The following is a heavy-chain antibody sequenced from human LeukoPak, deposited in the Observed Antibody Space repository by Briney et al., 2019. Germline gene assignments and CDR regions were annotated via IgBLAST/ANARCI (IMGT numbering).Heavy chain of an antibody. CDR2: INPSGGST. CDR3: ARVSWLNPSFDP. V-gene: IGHV1-46*01. D-gene: IGHD3-9*01. J-gene: IGHJ5*02. Sequence: ASVKVSCKASGYTFTSYYMHWVRQAPGQGLEWMGIINPSGGSTSYAQKFQGRVTMTRDMSTSTVYMELSSLRSEDTAVYYCARVSWLNPSFDPWGQGTLVTVSS. CDR1: GYTFTSYY.